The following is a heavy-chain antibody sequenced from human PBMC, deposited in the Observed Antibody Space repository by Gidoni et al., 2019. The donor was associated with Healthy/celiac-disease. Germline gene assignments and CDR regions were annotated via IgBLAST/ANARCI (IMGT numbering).Heavy chain of an antibody. D-gene: IGHD5-12*01. V-gene: IGHV3-15*07. J-gene: IGHJ5*02. CDR1: GLAFSHVW. CDR2: IKSKTVGGTT. CDR3: TTDCHSTGYDYNLFDP. Sequence: VQLGEAGGGLVKPGGSVTRYCAASGLAFSHVWMNWVRQAPGKGLEWVGRIKSKTVGGTTDYAAPVKGRFTISRDDSTNTLYLQMNSLKTEDTAVYYCTTDCHSTGYDYNLFDPWGQGTLVTVSS.